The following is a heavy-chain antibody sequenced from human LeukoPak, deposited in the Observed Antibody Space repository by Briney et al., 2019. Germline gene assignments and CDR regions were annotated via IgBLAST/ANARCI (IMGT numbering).Heavy chain of an antibody. CDR3: ARAAPSSTAPRGYYFDF. V-gene: IGHV3-11*01. J-gene: IGHJ4*02. CDR1: RFTFSDYY. CDR2: ISSSGSTI. D-gene: IGHD6-6*01. Sequence: GGSLRLSCAASRFTFSDYYMSWIRQAPGKGLGWLSYISSSGSTIYYAASLKGRFTISRDNAKRSLYLQMNNLRAEDTAVYYWARAAPSSTAPRGYYFDFWGQGALVTVSS.